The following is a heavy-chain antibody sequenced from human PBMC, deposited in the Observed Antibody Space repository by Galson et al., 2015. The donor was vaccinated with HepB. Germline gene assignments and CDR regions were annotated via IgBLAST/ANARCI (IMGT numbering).Heavy chain of an antibody. CDR1: GYTFTTYA. CDR3: ARDRLGSNYRHYCSGGRCFSTPDEY. D-gene: IGHD2-15*01. J-gene: IGHJ4*02. Sequence: SVKVSCKASGYTFTTYAMHWVRQAPGQRLEWMGWINPGDGNTKYSQKFQDRVTIFSDTSASTAYMDLSGLRSEDTAAYYCARDRLGSNYRHYCSGGRCFSTPDEYWGQGTLVTVSS. CDR2: INPGDGNT. V-gene: IGHV1-3*01.